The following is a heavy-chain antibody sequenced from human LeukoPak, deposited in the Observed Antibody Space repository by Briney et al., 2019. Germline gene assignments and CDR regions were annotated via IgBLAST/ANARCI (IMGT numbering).Heavy chain of an antibody. CDR1: GYSFTNYW. Sequence: GESLKISCKGSGYSFTNYWIGWVRQMPGKGLEYMGIIYPGDSDTRYSPSFQGQVTISADKPISTAYLQWSSLKASDTAIYYCARAVAAAGNGYFDYWGQGTLVTVSS. V-gene: IGHV5-51*01. J-gene: IGHJ4*02. CDR2: IYPGDSDT. D-gene: IGHD6-13*01. CDR3: ARAVAAAGNGYFDY.